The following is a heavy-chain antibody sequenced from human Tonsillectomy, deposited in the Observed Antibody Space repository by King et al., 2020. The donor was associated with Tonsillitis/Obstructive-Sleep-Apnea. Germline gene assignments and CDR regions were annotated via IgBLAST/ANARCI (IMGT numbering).Heavy chain of an antibody. V-gene: IGHV1-3*01. CDR2: INAGNGNT. Sequence: QLVQSGAEVKKPGASVKVSCKASGYTFTSYAMHWVRQAPGQRLEWMGWINAGNGNTKYSQKFQGRVTITRDTSASTAYMELSSLRSEDTAVYYCARGGDTDILTGYYPSTPSDYWGQGTLVTVSS. D-gene: IGHD3-9*01. J-gene: IGHJ4*02. CDR1: GYTFTSYA. CDR3: ARGGDTDILTGYYPSTPSDY.